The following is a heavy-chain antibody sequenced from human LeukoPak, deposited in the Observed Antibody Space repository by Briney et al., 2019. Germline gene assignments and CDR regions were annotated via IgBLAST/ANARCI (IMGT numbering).Heavy chain of an antibody. J-gene: IGHJ6*03. CDR1: GGSISTSNYY. CDR2: IFYSGST. D-gene: IGHD6-13*01. CDR3: ARGDDLYSTYYYYMDV. Sequence: PSETLSLTCTVSGGSISTSNYYWGWIRQPPGKGLEWIGNIFYSGSTYYSPSVKSRVTISLDTSRNQFSLKLNSVTAADTAVYYCARGDDLYSTYYYYMDVWGKGTTVTVSS. V-gene: IGHV4-39*07.